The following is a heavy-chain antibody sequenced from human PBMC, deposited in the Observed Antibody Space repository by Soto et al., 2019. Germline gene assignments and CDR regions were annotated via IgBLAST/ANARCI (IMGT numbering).Heavy chain of an antibody. CDR3: AKDRRAGGNSAFYFDF. Sequence: ESLKISCAASGFKFSNYAMSWVRQAPGKGLEWVSLISATGGGTYYADSVKGRFTISRDNSHNTLYLQVHSLTAEDTAVYYCAKDRRAGGNSAFYFDFWGQGAQVTV. CDR2: ISATGGGT. CDR1: GFKFSNYA. V-gene: IGHV3-23*01. J-gene: IGHJ4*02. D-gene: IGHD3-16*01.